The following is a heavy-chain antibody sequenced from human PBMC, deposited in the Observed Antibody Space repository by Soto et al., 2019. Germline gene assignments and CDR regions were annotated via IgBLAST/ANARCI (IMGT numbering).Heavy chain of an antibody. J-gene: IGHJ6*02. Sequence: QVQLVQSGAEVKKPGASVKVSCKASGYTFTSYGISWVRQAPGQGLEWMGWISAYNGNTNYAQKLQGRVTMTTDTSTSTAYMEPRSLRSDDTAVYYCASNYLYYYGSGNTNYYGMDVWGQGTTVTVSS. V-gene: IGHV1-18*01. CDR3: ASNYLYYYGSGNTNYYGMDV. D-gene: IGHD3-10*01. CDR1: GYTFTSYG. CDR2: ISAYNGNT.